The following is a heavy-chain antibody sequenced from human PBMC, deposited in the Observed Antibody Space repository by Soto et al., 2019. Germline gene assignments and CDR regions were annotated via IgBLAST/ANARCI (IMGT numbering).Heavy chain of an antibody. CDR2: IIPIFGTA. Sequence: SVKVSCKASGGTFSSYAISWVRQAPGQGLEWMGGIIPIFGTANYAQKFQGRVTITADESTSTAYMERSSLKSEDAAVYYWARGVDRIPRPAYYGMDVWGQGTKVTVSS. CDR3: ARGVDRIPRPAYYGMDV. CDR1: GGTFSSYA. V-gene: IGHV1-69*13. J-gene: IGHJ6*02. D-gene: IGHD2-15*01.